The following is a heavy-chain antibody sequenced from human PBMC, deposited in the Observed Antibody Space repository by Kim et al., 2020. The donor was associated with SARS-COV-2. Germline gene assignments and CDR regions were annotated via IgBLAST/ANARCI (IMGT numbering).Heavy chain of an antibody. D-gene: IGHD3-10*01. CDR1: GFTFSSYA. CDR2: ISSNGGST. Sequence: GGSLRLSCSASGFTFSSYAMHWVRQAPGKGLEYVSAISSNGGSTYYADSVKGRFTISRDNSKNTLYLQMSSLRAEDTAVYYCVKDRGYYGSGSGYFDYWGQGTLVTVSS. CDR3: VKDRGYYGSGSGYFDY. V-gene: IGHV3-64D*06. J-gene: IGHJ4*02.